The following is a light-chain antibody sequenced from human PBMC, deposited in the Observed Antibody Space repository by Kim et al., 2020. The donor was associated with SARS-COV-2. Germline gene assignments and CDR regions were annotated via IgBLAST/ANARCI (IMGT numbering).Light chain of an antibody. CDR1: QSISNN. CDR2: GAS. V-gene: IGKV3-15*01. J-gene: IGKJ4*01. Sequence: PAILSVSAGERVTLSGRASQSISNNLAGYQQKPGQAPRLLIYGASTRATGIPARFSGSGSGTDFTLTISSLQSEDFAVYYCQHNTFGGGTKVDIK. CDR3: QHNT.